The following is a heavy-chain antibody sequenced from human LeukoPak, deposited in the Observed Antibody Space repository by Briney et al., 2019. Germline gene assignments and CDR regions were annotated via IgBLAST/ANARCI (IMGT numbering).Heavy chain of an antibody. CDR2: ISYDGNNK. Sequence: SGGSLRLSCAASGFTFSTYGLHWARQAPGKGLEWVALISYDGNNKYYADSVKGRFTISRDNSKNTLFLQMNSLGAEDTAVYYCARDYSSAWDYWGQGTLVTVSS. CDR3: ARDYSSAWDY. J-gene: IGHJ4*02. CDR1: GFTFSTYG. D-gene: IGHD6-19*01. V-gene: IGHV3-33*01.